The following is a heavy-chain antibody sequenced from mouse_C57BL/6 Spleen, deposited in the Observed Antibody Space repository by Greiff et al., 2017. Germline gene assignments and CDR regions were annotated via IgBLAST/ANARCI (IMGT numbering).Heavy chain of an antibody. CDR2: INPNNGGT. CDR3: ARLNYGSSEAY. J-gene: IGHJ3*01. CDR1: GYTFTDYN. D-gene: IGHD1-1*01. V-gene: IGHV1-18*01. Sequence: VQLQQSGPELVKPGASVKIPCKASGYTFTDYNMDWVKQSHGKSLEWIGDINPNNGGTIYNQKFKGKATLTVDKSSSTAYMELRSLTSEDTAVYYCARLNYGSSEAYWGQGTLVTVSA.